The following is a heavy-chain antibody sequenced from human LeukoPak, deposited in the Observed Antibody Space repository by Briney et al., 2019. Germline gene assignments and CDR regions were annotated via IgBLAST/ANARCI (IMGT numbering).Heavy chain of an antibody. Sequence: GGSLRLSCAASGFTFSTYAMHWVRQAPGKGLEWVAVMSFDGSNTYYADSVKGRFTISRDNSKNTLYLQMNSLRAEDTAVYYCAKDSLHPQLDYWGQGTLVTVSS. J-gene: IGHJ4*02. V-gene: IGHV3-30*04. CDR3: AKDSLHPQLDY. CDR1: GFTFSTYA. CDR2: MSFDGSNT.